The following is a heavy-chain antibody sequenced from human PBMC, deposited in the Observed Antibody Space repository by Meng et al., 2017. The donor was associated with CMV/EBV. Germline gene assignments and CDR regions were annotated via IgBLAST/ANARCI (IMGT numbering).Heavy chain of an antibody. J-gene: IGHJ4*02. CDR1: GFTFSSYA. Sequence: GGSLRLSCAASGFTFSSYAMSWVRQAPGKGLEWVSAISGSGGSTYYADSVKGRFTISRDNSKNTLYLQMNSLRAEDTAVHYCAKVLLRFLEWLSPNFDYWGQGTLVTVSS. CDR3: AKVLLRFLEWLSPNFDY. CDR2: ISGSGGST. D-gene: IGHD3-3*01. V-gene: IGHV3-23*01.